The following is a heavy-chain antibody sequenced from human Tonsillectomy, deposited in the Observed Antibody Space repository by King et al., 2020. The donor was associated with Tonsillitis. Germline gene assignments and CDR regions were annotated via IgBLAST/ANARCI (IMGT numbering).Heavy chain of an antibody. CDR1: GGSFSGYY. CDR2: INHSGST. Sequence: VQLQQWGAGLLKPSETLSLTCAVYGGSFSGYYWSWIRQPPGKGLEWIGEINHSGSTNYNPSLKRRVTISVDTSKNQFSLKLSSVTAADMAVYYCARKGADYDGSSMLWGQGTLVTVSS. D-gene: IGHD3-10*01. V-gene: IGHV4-34*01. J-gene: IGHJ4*02. CDR3: ARKGADYDGSSML.